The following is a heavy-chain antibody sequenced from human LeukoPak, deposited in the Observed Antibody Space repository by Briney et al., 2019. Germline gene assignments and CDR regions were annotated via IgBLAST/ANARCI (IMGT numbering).Heavy chain of an antibody. CDR3: AKSRGYSNTSPFDY. CDR1: GFTFSSYA. Sequence: GGSLRLSCAASGFTFSSYAMSWVRQAPGKGLEWVSGISGSGGNTYYADSVKGRFTISRDNSRNTLYLQMNSLTAEDTAVYYCAKSRGYSNTSPFDYWGQGTLVAVSS. D-gene: IGHD6-13*01. J-gene: IGHJ4*02. CDR2: ISGSGGNT. V-gene: IGHV3-23*01.